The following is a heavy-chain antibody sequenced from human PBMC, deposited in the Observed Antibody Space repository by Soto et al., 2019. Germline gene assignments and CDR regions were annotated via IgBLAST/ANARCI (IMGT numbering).Heavy chain of an antibody. CDR2: ISGSGGST. CDR1: GFTFSSYA. Sequence: EVQLLESGGGLVQPGGSLRLSCAASGFTFSSYAMNWVRQAPGKGLEWVSVISGSGGSTYYADSVKGRFTISRDNSKNTLYLQMNSLRAEHTAVYYCARRSSSWYFEYWGQGTLVTVSS. CDR3: ARRSSSWYFEY. D-gene: IGHD6-13*01. J-gene: IGHJ4*02. V-gene: IGHV3-23*01.